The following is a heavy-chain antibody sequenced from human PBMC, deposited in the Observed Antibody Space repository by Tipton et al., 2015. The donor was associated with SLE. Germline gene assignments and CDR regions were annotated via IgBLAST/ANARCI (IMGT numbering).Heavy chain of an antibody. V-gene: IGHV3-33*07. D-gene: IGHD6-6*01. CDR3: ARDAEASIDY. Sequence: SLRLSCEASGFTFSSYGMYWVRQAPGKGLEWVAYLWYDGSNKHYPDSVKGRFTISRDNSKNTLYLQMNNLRLDDTAVYYCARDAEASIDYWGQGTLVTVSS. CDR1: GFTFSSYG. J-gene: IGHJ4*02. CDR2: LWYDGSNK.